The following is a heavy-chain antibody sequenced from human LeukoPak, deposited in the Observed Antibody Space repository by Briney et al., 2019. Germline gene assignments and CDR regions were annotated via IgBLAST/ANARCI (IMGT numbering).Heavy chain of an antibody. J-gene: IGHJ4*02. CDR2: IHSDGSST. CDR1: GFTFSSYW. CDR3: ARSGWPYYFDY. Sequence: PGGSLRLSXAASGFTFSSYWMHWVRQAPGKGLVWVSRIHSDGSSTSYADSVRGRFTISRDDAKSTLYLQMNSLGAEDTAVYYCARSGWPYYFDYWGQGTLVTVSS. V-gene: IGHV3-74*01. D-gene: IGHD3-22*01.